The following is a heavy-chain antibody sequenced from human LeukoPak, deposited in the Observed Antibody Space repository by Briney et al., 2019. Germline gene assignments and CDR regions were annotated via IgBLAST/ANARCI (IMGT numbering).Heavy chain of an antibody. Sequence: GESLKISCAASGFMFSSYGMTWVRQAPGKGLEWVSRISASGGSTYYEDSVKGRFTISRDNSKNTLYLQMDILRAEDTAVYYCAKVELLAQFPFFDHWGQGTLVTVSS. CDR1: GFMFSSYG. D-gene: IGHD2-15*01. CDR3: AKVELLAQFPFFDH. J-gene: IGHJ4*02. CDR2: ISASGGST. V-gene: IGHV3-23*01.